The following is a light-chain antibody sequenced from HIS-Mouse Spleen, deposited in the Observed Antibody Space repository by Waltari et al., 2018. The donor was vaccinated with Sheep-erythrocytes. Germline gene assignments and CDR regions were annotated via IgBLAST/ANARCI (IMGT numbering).Light chain of an antibody. J-gene: IGLJ2*01. CDR3: CSYAGSSTYVV. CDR2: EGS. V-gene: IGLV2-23*01. Sequence: QSALTQPASVSGSPGQSIPLSCTGTSSDVGSYNLVSWYQPHPGKAPKLMIYEGSKRPSGVSNRFSGSKSGNTASLTISGLQAEDEADYYCCSYAGSSTYVVFGGGTKLTVL. CDR1: SSDVGSYNL.